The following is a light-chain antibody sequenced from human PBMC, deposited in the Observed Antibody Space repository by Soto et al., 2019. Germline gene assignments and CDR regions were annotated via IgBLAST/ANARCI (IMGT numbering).Light chain of an antibody. J-gene: IGLJ1*01. V-gene: IGLV2-14*01. CDR1: SSDVGLYDY. Sequence: QSVLTQPASVSGSPGQSITISCTGTSSDVGLYDYVSWYQQHPGKAPQLMIYAVSNRPSGVSNRFSASKSGNTASLFISGLQAEDEADYYCISYTSDSSYVFGSGTKVTVL. CDR3: ISYTSDSSYV. CDR2: AVS.